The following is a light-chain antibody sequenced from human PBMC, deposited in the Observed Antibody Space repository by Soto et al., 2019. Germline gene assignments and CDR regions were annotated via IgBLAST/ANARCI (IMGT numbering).Light chain of an antibody. CDR1: SSDVGAYNY. V-gene: IGLV2-8*01. Sequence: QSALTQPPSASGSPGQSVTISCTGTSSDVGAYNYVSWYQQHPGKAPKLMISEVSKRPSGVPDRFSGSKSGNTASLTVSGLQAEDEADYYCSSYAGSNKVGFGTGTNDTVL. J-gene: IGLJ1*01. CDR3: SSYAGSNKVG. CDR2: EVS.